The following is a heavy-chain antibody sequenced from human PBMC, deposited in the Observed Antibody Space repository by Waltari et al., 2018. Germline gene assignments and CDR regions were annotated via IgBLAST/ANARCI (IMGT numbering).Heavy chain of an antibody. Sequence: QLQLQESGPGLVKPSETLSLTCPVPGGSIRRSRYYLGWTPQSPGKGLEWIGNIYYSGSTYYSGSTYYNPTLKSRVTISGDTSKNQFSLKLSSVTAADTAVYYCARHWKKSGYRFDPWGQGTLVTVSS. J-gene: IGHJ5*02. D-gene: IGHD5-12*01. CDR3: ARHWKKSGYRFDP. V-gene: IGHV4-39*01. CDR2: IYYSGSTYYSGST. CDR1: GGSIRRSRYY.